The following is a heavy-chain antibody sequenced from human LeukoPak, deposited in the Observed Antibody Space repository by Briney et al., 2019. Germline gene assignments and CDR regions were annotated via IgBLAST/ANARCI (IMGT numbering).Heavy chain of an antibody. CDR1: GGSISSYY. CDR3: ARGPHVAVAGYFDY. V-gene: IGHV4-59*08. J-gene: IGHJ4*02. D-gene: IGHD6-19*01. Sequence: SETLSLTCTVSGGSISSYYWSWIRQPPGKGLEWIGYIYYSGSTNYNPSLKSRVTISVDTSKNQFSLKLSSVTAADTAVYYCARGPHVAVAGYFDYWGQGTLVTVSS. CDR2: IYYSGST.